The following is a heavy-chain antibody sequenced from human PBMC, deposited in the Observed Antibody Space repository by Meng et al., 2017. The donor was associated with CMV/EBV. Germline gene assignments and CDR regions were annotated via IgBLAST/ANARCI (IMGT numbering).Heavy chain of an antibody. D-gene: IGHD2-2*02. CDR3: ARYNIVVVPAAIRNYYYYYGMDV. J-gene: IGHJ6*02. Sequence: SETLSLTCAISGDSVSSNSVAWNWIRQSPSRGLEWLGRTYYRSKWYNDYAVSVKSRITINPDTSKNQFSLQLNSVTPEDTAVYYCARYNIVVVPAAIRNYYYYYGMDVWGQGTTVTVSS. V-gene: IGHV6-1*01. CDR1: GDSVSSNSVA. CDR2: TYYRSKWYN.